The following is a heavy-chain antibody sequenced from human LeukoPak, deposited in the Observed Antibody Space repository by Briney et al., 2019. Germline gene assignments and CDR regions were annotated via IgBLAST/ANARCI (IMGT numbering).Heavy chain of an antibody. Sequence: GGSLRLSCAASGFTFSSYEMNWVRQAPGKGLEWVAFVHYDGSDKFYADSVKGRFTISRDSSKNTLYLRMNSLRTGDTAMYYCVKSRVFGAYYFDYWGQGTLVTVSS. D-gene: IGHD3-10*01. CDR2: VHYDGSDK. CDR1: GFTFSSYE. V-gene: IGHV3-30*02. CDR3: VKSRVFGAYYFDY. J-gene: IGHJ4*02.